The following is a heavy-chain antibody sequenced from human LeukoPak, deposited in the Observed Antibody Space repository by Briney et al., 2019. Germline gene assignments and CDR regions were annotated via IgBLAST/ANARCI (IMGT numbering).Heavy chain of an antibody. CDR2: IYYSGST. Sequence: SETLSLTCTVSGGSISSSSYYWGWIRQPPGKGLEWIGSIYYSGSTYYNPSLKSRVTISVDTSKNQFSLKLSSATAADTAVYYCARGGYSGYDLGIGFDYWGQGTLVTVSS. CDR3: ARGGYSGYDLGIGFDY. J-gene: IGHJ4*02. D-gene: IGHD5-12*01. CDR1: GGSISSSSYY. V-gene: IGHV4-39*01.